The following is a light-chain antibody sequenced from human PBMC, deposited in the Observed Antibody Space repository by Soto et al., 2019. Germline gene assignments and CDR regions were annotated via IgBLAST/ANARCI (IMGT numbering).Light chain of an antibody. Sequence: QAVVTQEPSLTVSPGGTVTLTCASSTGAVTSGYNPNWFQQKPGQAPRALIYSTSIKHSWTPARFSGYLLGGNAALTLSGVQPEDEAEYYCLLYNGGAWVFGGGTQLTVL. CDR2: STS. CDR1: TGAVTSGYN. V-gene: IGLV7-43*01. CDR3: LLYNGGAWV. J-gene: IGLJ3*02.